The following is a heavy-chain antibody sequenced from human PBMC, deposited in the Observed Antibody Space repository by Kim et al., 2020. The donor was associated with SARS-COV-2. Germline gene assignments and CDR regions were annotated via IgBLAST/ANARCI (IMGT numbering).Heavy chain of an antibody. CDR3: ARGLIYCGGDCHIDY. CDR1: GYTFTSYY. CDR2: INPGGGTT. V-gene: IGHV1-46*01. D-gene: IGHD2-21*01. Sequence: ASVKVSCKASGYTFTSYYMHWVRQAPGQGLEWMGIINPGGGTTTYAQKFQGRVTVTRDTSTSTVYMELSSLRSEDTAVYFCARGLIYCGGDCHIDYWGQGTLVTVSS. J-gene: IGHJ4*02.